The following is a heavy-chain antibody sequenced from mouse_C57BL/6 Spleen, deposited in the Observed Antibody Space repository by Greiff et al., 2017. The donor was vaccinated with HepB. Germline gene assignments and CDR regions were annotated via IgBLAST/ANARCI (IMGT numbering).Heavy chain of an antibody. D-gene: IGHD1-1*01. CDR1: GFTFSSYT. J-gene: IGHJ2*01. CDR3: ARHNLYYGSSYGY. CDR2: ISGGGGNT. Sequence: DVQLVESGGGLVKPGGSLKLSCAASGFTFSSYTMSWVRQTPEKRLEWVATISGGGGNTYYPDSVKGRFTISRDNAKNTLYLQMSSLRSEDTALYYCARHNLYYGSSYGYWGQGTTLTVSS. V-gene: IGHV5-9*01.